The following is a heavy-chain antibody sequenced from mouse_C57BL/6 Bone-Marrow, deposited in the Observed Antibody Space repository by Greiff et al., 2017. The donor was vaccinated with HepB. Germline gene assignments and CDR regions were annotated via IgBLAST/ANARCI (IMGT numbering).Heavy chain of an antibody. D-gene: IGHD2-3*01. CDR1: GYTFTDYY. CDR3: ASGDDGYYLDY. V-gene: IGHV1-76*01. J-gene: IGHJ2*01. Sequence: LVESGAELVRPGASVKLSCKASGYTFTDYYINWVKQRPGQGLEWIARIYPGSGNTYYNEKFKGKATLTAEKSSSTAYMQLSSLTSEDSAVYFCASGDDGYYLDYWGQGTTLTVSS. CDR2: IYPGSGNT.